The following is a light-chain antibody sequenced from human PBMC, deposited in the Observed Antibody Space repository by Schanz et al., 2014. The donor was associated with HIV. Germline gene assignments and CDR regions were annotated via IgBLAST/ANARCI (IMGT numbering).Light chain of an antibody. CDR2: GTS. CDR1: QSVSGNF. V-gene: IGKV3-20*01. Sequence: EIVLTQSPGTLSLSPGERATLSCGASQSVSGNFLAWYQQKPGQAPRLVIFGTSNRATGIPDRFSGSDSGTDFTLTISRVEPEDYAVYYCQQYGSPPWTFGQGTKVEV. CDR3: QQYGSPPWT. J-gene: IGKJ1*01.